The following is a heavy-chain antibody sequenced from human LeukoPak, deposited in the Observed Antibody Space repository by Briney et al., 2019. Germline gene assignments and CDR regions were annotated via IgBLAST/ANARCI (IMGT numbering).Heavy chain of an antibody. D-gene: IGHD3-16*02. Sequence: GGSLRLSCAASGFTFSNYWIHWVRQAPGKGLVWVSRIDNAGSITTYADSVKGRFTISRDNSKNTLYLQMNGLRAEDTAVYYCAKKITFGGVIAKEADIWGQGTMVTVSS. V-gene: IGHV3-74*03. CDR1: GFTFSNYW. J-gene: IGHJ3*02. CDR3: AKKITFGGVIAKEADI. CDR2: IDNAGSIT.